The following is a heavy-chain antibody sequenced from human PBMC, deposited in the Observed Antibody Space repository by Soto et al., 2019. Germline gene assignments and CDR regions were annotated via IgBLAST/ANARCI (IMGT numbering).Heavy chain of an antibody. J-gene: IGHJ6*02. CDR3: ARNGPRTGTDYSYYGMDV. Sequence: SQTLTLTLAISGERVSSNSAAWNWIRQSPSRGLEWLGRTYYRSKWYNDYAVSVKSRITINPDTSKNQFSLQLNSVTPEDTAVYYCARNGPRTGTDYSYYGMDVGGQGTTVTVSS. CDR2: TYYRSKWYN. CDR1: GERVSSNSAA. D-gene: IGHD1-7*01. V-gene: IGHV6-1*01.